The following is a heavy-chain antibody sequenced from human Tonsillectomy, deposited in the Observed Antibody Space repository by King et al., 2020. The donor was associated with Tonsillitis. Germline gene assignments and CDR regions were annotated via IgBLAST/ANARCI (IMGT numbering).Heavy chain of an antibody. CDR1: GFSFSNFA. D-gene: IGHD4-23*01. Sequence: VQLVESGGGVVQPGRSLRLSCAASGFSFSNFALHWVHQAPGKGLEWVAVISYDGTNKYYADSVKGRFTISRDNSKDTLFLQMNSLRGEDTAVYYCAKEEIAYGDKDYYGLDVWGQGTTVTVSS. CDR3: AKEEIAYGDKDYYGLDV. J-gene: IGHJ6*02. CDR2: ISYDGTNK. V-gene: IGHV3-30-3*01.